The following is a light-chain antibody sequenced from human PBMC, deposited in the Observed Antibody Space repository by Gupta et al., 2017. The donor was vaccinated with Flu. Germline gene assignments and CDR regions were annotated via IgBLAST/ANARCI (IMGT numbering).Light chain of an antibody. CDR2: GNT. Sequence: QSVLPQPRSMSRSPGQRVTISCTGRHSSVGERYDVHWYQPLPGTAHNLLCDGNTNRPSGVPDRFAGYKSVTSASPDITGLQAEEEDDYYGQYYDSSLSGVVFGGGTKLTVL. CDR3: QYYDSSLSGVV. V-gene: IGLV1-40*01. J-gene: IGLJ2*01. CDR1: HSSVGERYD.